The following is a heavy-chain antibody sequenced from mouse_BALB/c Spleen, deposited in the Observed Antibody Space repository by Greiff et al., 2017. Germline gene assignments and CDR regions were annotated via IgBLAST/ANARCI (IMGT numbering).Heavy chain of an antibody. Sequence: VQLQQSGAELVRPGTSVKVSCKASGYAFTNYLIEWVKQRPGQGLEWIGVINPGSGGTNYNEKFKGKATLTADKSSSTAYMQLSSLTSDDSAVYFCARTGISYFDYWGQGTTLTVSS. V-gene: IGHV1-54*01. CDR3: ARTGISYFDY. D-gene: IGHD1-1*01. J-gene: IGHJ2*01. CDR1: GYAFTNYL. CDR2: INPGSGGT.